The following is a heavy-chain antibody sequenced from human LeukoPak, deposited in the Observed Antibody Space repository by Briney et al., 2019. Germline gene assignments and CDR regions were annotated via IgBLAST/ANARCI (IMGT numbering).Heavy chain of an antibody. J-gene: IGHJ4*02. CDR1: GFTFSSYA. CDR3: TRDMIRGVVNY. V-gene: IGHV3-74*01. D-gene: IGHD3-10*01. Sequence: GGSLRLSCAASGFTFSSYAMSWVRQAPGKGLVWVSRINKDGTSTTNADSVKGRFTISRDNAKNMLYLQMNSLRAEDTAVYYCTRDMIRGVVNYWGQGTLVTVSS. CDR2: INKDGTST.